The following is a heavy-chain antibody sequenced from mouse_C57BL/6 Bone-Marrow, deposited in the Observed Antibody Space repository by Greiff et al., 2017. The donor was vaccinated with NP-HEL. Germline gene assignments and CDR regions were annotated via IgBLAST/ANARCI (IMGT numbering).Heavy chain of an antibody. CDR1: GFTFSSYG. Sequence: EVKLVESGGDLVKPGGSLKLSCAASGFTFSSYGMSWVRPTPDKRLEWVATISSGGSYTYYPDSVKGRFTISRDNAKNTLYLQMSSLKSEDTAMYYCARQYYDWFAYWGQGTLVTVSA. V-gene: IGHV5-6*01. D-gene: IGHD2-4*01. CDR3: ARQYYDWFAY. J-gene: IGHJ3*01. CDR2: ISSGGSYT.